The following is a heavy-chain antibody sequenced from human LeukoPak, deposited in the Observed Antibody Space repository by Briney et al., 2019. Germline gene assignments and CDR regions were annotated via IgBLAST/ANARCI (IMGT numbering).Heavy chain of an antibody. V-gene: IGHV3-21*01. J-gene: IGHJ4*02. Sequence: GGSLRLSCAASGFTFSSYSMNWVRQAPGKGLEWVSSISSSSDYIYYADSVKGRFTISRDNAKNSLYLQMNSLRAEDTALYYCARDYGGNSGGLASFDYWGQGTLVTVSS. CDR1: GFTFSSYS. CDR2: ISSSSDYI. D-gene: IGHD4-23*01. CDR3: ARDYGGNSGGLASFDY.